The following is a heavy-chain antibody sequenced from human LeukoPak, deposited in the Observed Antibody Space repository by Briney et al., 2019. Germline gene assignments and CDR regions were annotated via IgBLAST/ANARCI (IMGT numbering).Heavy chain of an antibody. D-gene: IGHD2/OR15-2a*01. J-gene: IGHJ4*02. V-gene: IGHV3-33*06. CDR2: IWYDGSNK. CDR3: AKEVDDSSTYYFDY. CDR1: GFTFSSYG. Sequence: GRSLRLSCAASGFTFSSYGMHWVRQAPGKWLEWVAVIWYDGSNKYYADSVKGRFTVSRDNSKNTLYLQMNSLRAEDTAVYYCAKEVDDSSTYYFDYWGQGTLVTVSS.